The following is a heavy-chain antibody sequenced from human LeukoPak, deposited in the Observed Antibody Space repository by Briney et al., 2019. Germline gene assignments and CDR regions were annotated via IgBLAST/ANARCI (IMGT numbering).Heavy chain of an antibody. J-gene: IGHJ4*02. CDR1: GFTFSSYA. CDR2: IKPDGSEK. CDR3: TRDFGSIVVVTAIVD. D-gene: IGHD2-21*02. V-gene: IGHV3-7*01. Sequence: PGRSLRLSCAASGFTFSSYAMHWVRQAPGKGLEWVANIKPDGSEKYYVDSVKGRFTISRDNAKNSLYLQMNSLRAEDTAIYYCTRDFGSIVVVTAIVDWGQGTLVTVSS.